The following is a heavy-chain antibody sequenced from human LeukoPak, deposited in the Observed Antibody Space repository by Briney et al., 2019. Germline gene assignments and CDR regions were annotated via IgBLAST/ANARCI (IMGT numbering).Heavy chain of an antibody. J-gene: IGHJ4*03. D-gene: IGHD1-7*01. CDR1: GYTFTSYA. Sequence: ASVKVSCKASGYTFTSYAISWVPQAPGQGLEWMGWISAYNGNTNYAQNLQGRVTITTDTSTSTAYRKLRSLRSDDTAVYYCARDAEMELPLAPDYWGDGALVTASS. CDR3: ARDAEMELPLAPDY. V-gene: IGHV1-18*01. CDR2: ISAYNGNT.